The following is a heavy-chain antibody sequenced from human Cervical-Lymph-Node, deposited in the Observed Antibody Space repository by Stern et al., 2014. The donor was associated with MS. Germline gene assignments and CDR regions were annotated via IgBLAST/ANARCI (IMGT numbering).Heavy chain of an antibody. J-gene: IGHJ4*02. V-gene: IGHV3-48*02. Sequence: EVQLVESGGGLVQPGGSLRLSCKASGFTLSAYDMNWVRQSHGKGLEWIAYISRSRDLTNYAGSLKGRITIYRDNSKKSEALPINSVRDDYTAMSSCAREDPSAGLDGWGQGTLVTVSS. CDR3: AREDPSAGLDG. CDR2: ISRSRDLT. CDR1: GFTLSAYD. D-gene: IGHD6-19*01.